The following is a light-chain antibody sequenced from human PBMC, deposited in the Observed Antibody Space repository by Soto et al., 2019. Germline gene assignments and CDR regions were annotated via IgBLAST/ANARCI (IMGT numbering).Light chain of an antibody. V-gene: IGKV2-28*01. J-gene: IGKJ3*01. CDR1: QSLLQTNGHNY. Sequence: DIVMPQFPLSLSVVPGEPASISCTSSQSLLQTNGHNYLDWYLQRPVQSPQLLIYLTSNLSAEVPDRLSGSASGTDFTLKISRVEAEDVGVYFCMQALRTPLTFGPGTKVNL. CDR2: LTS. CDR3: MQALRTPLT.